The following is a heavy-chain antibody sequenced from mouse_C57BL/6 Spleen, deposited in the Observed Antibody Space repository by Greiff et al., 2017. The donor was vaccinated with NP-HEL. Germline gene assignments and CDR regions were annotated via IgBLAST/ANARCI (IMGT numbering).Heavy chain of an antibody. CDR2: INPNNGGT. V-gene: IGHV1-22*01. D-gene: IGHD4-1*01. Sequence: EVQLQQSGPELVKPGASVKMSCKASGYTFTDYNMHWVKQSHGKSLEWIGYINPNNGGTSYNQKFKGKATLTVNKSSSTAYMELRSLTSEDSAVYYCARSPNWDGGFDYWGQGTTLTVSS. CDR3: ARSPNWDGGFDY. J-gene: IGHJ2*01. CDR1: GYTFTDYN.